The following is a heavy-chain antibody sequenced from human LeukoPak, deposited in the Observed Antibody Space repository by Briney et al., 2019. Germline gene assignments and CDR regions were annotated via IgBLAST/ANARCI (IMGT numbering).Heavy chain of an antibody. V-gene: IGHV4-34*01. CDR3: ASSRPVQYYDFWSGYYPFDY. CDR2: INHSGST. D-gene: IGHD3-3*01. J-gene: IGHJ4*02. Sequence: SETLSLTCAVYGGSFSGYYWSWIRQPPGKGLEWIGEINHSGSTNYNPSLKSRVTISVDTSKNQFSLKLSSVTAADTAVCYCASSRPVQYYDFWSGYYPFDYWGQGTLVTVSS. CDR1: GGSFSGYY.